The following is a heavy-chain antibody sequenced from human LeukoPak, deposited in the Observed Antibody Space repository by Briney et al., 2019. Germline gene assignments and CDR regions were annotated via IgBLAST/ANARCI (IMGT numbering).Heavy chain of an antibody. J-gene: IGHJ4*02. Sequence: PGGSLRLSCAASGFTFSSYAMSWVRQAPGKGLEWVSVISGSGSGTYYADSVKGRFTVSRDNSKNTLYLQMNSLRDEDTAVYYCVRDRDWSFAYWGQGTLVTVSS. D-gene: IGHD3/OR15-3a*01. CDR1: GFTFSSYA. CDR3: VRDRDWSFAY. V-gene: IGHV3-23*01. CDR2: ISGSGSGT.